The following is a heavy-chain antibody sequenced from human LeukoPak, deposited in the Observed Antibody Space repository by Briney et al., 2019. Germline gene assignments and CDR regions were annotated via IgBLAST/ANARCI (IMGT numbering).Heavy chain of an antibody. CDR2: ISGNNDNP. J-gene: IGHJ4*02. Sequence: ASVKVSCKTSGYTFSNFGINWVRQAPGQGLEWMGWISGNNDNPNYGQKFQGRFTVTTDSSTSTAYMELRNLRFDDTAVYYCARDGTSTDDYWGQGALVTVSS. D-gene: IGHD2-2*01. V-gene: IGHV1-18*01. CDR3: ARDGTSTDDY. CDR1: GYTFSNFG.